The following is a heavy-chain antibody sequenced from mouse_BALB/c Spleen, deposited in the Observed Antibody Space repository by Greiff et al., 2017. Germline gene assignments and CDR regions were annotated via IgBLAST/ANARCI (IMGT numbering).Heavy chain of an antibody. CDR1: GYTFSSYW. CDR2: ILPGSGST. J-gene: IGHJ4*01. Sequence: QVQLQQSGAELMKPGASVKISCKATGYTFSSYWIEWVKQRPGHGLEWIGEILPGSGSTNYNEKFKGKATFTADTSSNTAYMQLSSLTSEDSAVYYCAREVYYLYAMDYWGQGTSVTVSS. V-gene: IGHV1-9*01. D-gene: IGHD1-1*01. CDR3: AREVYYLYAMDY.